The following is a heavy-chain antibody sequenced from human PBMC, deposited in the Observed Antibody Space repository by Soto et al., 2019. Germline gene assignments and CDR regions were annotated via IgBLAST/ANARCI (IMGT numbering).Heavy chain of an antibody. CDR3: ARDRPWDCSSSNYCYYYGLDV. D-gene: IGHD2-2*01. J-gene: IGHJ6*02. V-gene: IGHV4-59*01. CDR2: INNSGIT. Sequence: QVRLQESGPGLVKPSETLSLTCNVSGGSFSSDHWGWIRQPPGKGLEWIGKINNSGITNYNPSLKSRATISVAASKSPFSLKLASVTAADTAVYYCARDRPWDCSSSNYCYYYGLDVWGQGTTVIVAS. CDR1: GGSFSSDH.